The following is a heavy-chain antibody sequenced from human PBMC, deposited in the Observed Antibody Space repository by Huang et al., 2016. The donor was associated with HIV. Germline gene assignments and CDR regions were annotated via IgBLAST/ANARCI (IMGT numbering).Heavy chain of an antibody. CDR2: IYPCDSDT. CDR3: ARQGLWLPPTDPFDY. J-gene: IGHJ4*02. Sequence: EVHLVQSGAEVKEPGESLKISCQASGYNFDSYWIGWVRQMPGKGLEWMGFIYPCDSDTGYYPSFQGQVTISADQAINTAYLQWSSLKASDTAIYFCARQGLWLPPTDPFDYWGQGTPVTVSA. D-gene: IGHD3-10*01. CDR1: GYNFDSYW. V-gene: IGHV5-51*01.